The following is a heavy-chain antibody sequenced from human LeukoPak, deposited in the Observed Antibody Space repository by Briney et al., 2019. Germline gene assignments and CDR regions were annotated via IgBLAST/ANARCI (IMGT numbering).Heavy chain of an antibody. J-gene: IGHJ4*02. D-gene: IGHD1-1*01. CDR3: AKDLLRNEYYFDF. V-gene: IGHV3-23*01. CDR2: ISGSGGST. CDR1: GFTFSSYA. Sequence: GGSLRLSCAASGFTFSSYAMRWVRQAPGKGLEWVSAISGSGGSTYYADSVKGRFTISRDNSKNTLYLRMNSLRAEDTAVYYSAKDLLRNEYYFDFWGQGALVTVSS.